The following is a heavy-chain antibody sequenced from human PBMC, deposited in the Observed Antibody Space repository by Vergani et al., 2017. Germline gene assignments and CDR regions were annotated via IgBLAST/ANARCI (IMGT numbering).Heavy chain of an antibody. CDR1: GFTFSSYG. D-gene: IGHD5-24*01. J-gene: IGHJ3*02. CDR3: AKDKDRWQQLEFAFDI. CDR2: IRYDGSNK. Sequence: QVQLVESGGGVVQPGGSLTLSCAASGFTFSSYGMHWVRQAPGKGLEWVAFIRYDGSNKYYADSVKGRFTISRDNSKNTLYLQMNSLRAEDTAVYYCAKDKDRWQQLEFAFDIWGQGTMVTVSS. V-gene: IGHV3-30*02.